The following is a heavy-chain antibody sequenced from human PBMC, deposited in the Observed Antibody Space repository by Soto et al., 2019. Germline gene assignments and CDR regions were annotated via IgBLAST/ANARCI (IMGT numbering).Heavy chain of an antibody. V-gene: IGHV4-30-4*01. D-gene: IGHD6-19*01. CDR3: ARFSVGAVAGTGYFDY. CDR2: IYYSGST. Sequence: QVQLQESGPGLVKPSQTLSLTCTVSGGSISSGEFYWSWIRQPPGKGLEWIGYIYYSGSTYYNPSLKSRVSLSVDTSRSQFSLKVRSVTAADTAVYYCARFSVGAVAGTGYFDYWGQGTLITDSS. CDR1: GGSISSGEFY. J-gene: IGHJ4*02.